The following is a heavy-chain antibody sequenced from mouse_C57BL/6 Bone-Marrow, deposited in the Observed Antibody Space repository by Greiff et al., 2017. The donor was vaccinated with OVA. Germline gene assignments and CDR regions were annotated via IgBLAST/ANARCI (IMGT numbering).Heavy chain of an antibody. Sequence: EVQLVASGGGLVQPGGSLSLSCAASGFTFTDYYMSWVRQPPGQALEWLGFIRNKANGYTTEYSASVKGRFTISRDNSQSILYLQMNALRAEDSATYYCARWVPDYWGQGTTLTVSS. CDR2: IRNKANGYTT. J-gene: IGHJ2*01. CDR3: ARWVPDY. V-gene: IGHV7-3*01. CDR1: GFTFTDYY.